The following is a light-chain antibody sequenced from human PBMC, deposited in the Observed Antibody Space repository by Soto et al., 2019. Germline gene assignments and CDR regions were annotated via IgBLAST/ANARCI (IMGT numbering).Light chain of an antibody. V-gene: IGKV4-1*01. CDR3: QQYYTTPIT. CDR1: QSVLYSSNNMGY. J-gene: IGKJ5*01. Sequence: DIVMTQSPDSLAVSLGERATINCKSSQSVLYSSNNMGYLAWYQQKPGQPPNLLIYWASTRESGVPDRFSGSGSGTDFTLTISSLQAEDVAVYYCQQYYTTPITFGQGTRLEIK. CDR2: WAS.